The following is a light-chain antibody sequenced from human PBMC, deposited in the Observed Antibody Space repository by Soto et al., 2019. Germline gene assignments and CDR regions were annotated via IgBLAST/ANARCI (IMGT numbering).Light chain of an antibody. CDR3: MLYMGGGIPDV. CDR2: STT. Sequence: QAVVTQEPSFSVSPGGTVTLTCGLSSGSVSTGNYPSWYQQTPGQAPRTLIYSTTTRSSGVPDRFSGSILGDKAALTITGAQADDESDYYCMLYMGGGIPDVFGTGTKLTVL. J-gene: IGLJ1*01. V-gene: IGLV8-61*01. CDR1: SGSVSTGNY.